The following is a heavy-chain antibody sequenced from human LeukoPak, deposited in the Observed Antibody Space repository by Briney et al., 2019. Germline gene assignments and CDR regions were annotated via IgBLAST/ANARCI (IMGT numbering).Heavy chain of an antibody. V-gene: IGHV3-23*01. J-gene: IGHJ4*02. Sequence: GGSPTLSCVVSGITLSNYGMSWVRQAPGKGLEWVAGISERGGSTNYADSVKGRFTISRDNPKNTLYLQMNSLRSEDTAVYFCAKRGVVIRAVLVVGFHKEAYYFDSWGQGALVTVSS. D-gene: IGHD2-15*01. CDR2: ISERGGST. CDR3: AKRGVVIRAVLVVGFHKEAYYFDS. CDR1: GITLSNYG.